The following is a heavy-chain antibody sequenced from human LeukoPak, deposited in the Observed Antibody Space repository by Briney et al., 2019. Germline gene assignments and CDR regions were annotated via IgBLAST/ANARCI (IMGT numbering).Heavy chain of an antibody. CDR3: ARGRYYDILTGYYDPYYYYYMDV. V-gene: IGHV4-39*07. Sequence: SETLSLTCTVSGGSISSSSYYWGWIRQPPGKELEWIGSIYYSGSTYYNPSLKSRVTISVDTSKNQFSLKLSSVTAADTAVYYCARGRYYDILTGYYDPYYYYYMDVWGKGTTVTVSS. D-gene: IGHD3-9*01. CDR2: IYYSGST. J-gene: IGHJ6*03. CDR1: GGSISSSSYY.